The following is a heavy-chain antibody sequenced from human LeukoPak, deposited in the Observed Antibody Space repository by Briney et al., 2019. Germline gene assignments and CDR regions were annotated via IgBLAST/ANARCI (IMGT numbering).Heavy chain of an antibody. CDR1: GFSISSGYY. J-gene: IGHJ4*02. D-gene: IGHD6-13*01. V-gene: IGHV4-38-2*02. Sequence: SETLSLTCTVSGFSISSGYYWGWIRQPPGKGLEWIGNIYHSGSTYSNPSLKSRVTISVDTSKNQFSLRLSSVTAADTAVYYCARGYSSSWYFDYWGQGTLVTVSS. CDR2: IYHSGST. CDR3: ARGYSSSWYFDY.